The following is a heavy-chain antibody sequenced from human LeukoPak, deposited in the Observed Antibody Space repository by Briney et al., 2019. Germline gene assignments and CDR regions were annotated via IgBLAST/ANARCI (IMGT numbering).Heavy chain of an antibody. CDR2: ISWNSGSI. D-gene: IGHD4-23*01. V-gene: IGHV3-9*01. Sequence: GRSLRLSCAASGFTFDDYAMHWVRQAPGKGLEWVSGISWNSGSIGYADSVKGRFTIYRDNAKHSLYLQMNSLRAEDTALYYCAKDYGGNWAFDYWGQGTLVTVSS. CDR3: AKDYGGNWAFDY. CDR1: GFTFDDYA. J-gene: IGHJ4*02.